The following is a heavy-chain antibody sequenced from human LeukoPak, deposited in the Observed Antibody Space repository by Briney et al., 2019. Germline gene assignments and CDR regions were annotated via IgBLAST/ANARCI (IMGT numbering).Heavy chain of an antibody. CDR1: GGFIGGYY. J-gene: IGHJ4*02. D-gene: IGHD5-24*01. CDR3: ARGDGYNLGYLES. CDR2: VYTGGNT. Sequence: SETLSLTCSASGGFIGGYYCSWIRQPAGKGLEWIGRVYTGGNTNYNRSLKSRVTMSIDTSKNQFSLNLNSVPAADTAVYYCARGDGYNLGYLESWGQGILVTVSS. V-gene: IGHV4-4*07.